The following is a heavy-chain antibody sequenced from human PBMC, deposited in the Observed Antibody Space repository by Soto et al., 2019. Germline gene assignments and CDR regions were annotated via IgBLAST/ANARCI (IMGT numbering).Heavy chain of an antibody. CDR3: ARNPFRGYSSSWPRFDY. J-gene: IGHJ4*01. Sequence: SCKASGFTFSSYAMSWVRQAPGKGLEWIGEINHSGSTNYNPSLKSRVTISVDTSKNQFSLKLSSVTAADTAVYYCARNPFRGYSSSWPRFDYWG. V-gene: IGHV4-34*01. D-gene: IGHD6-13*01. CDR2: INHSGST. CDR1: GFTFSSYA.